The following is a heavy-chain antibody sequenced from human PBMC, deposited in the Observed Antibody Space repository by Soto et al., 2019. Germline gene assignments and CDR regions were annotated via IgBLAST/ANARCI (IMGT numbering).Heavy chain of an antibody. D-gene: IGHD3-9*01. Sequence: QVQLQESGPGLVKPSETLSLTCTFSGDSLSRGSYYWSWLRQPPGKRLEWIGYIYYTGTTKYNPSLKSRVTISVYTPRNQFSLKVTSVTAADTAVYYCARAASPYFDLFSAFDPWGRGTLVTVSS. V-gene: IGHV4-61*01. CDR3: ARAASPYFDLFSAFDP. J-gene: IGHJ5*02. CDR1: GDSLSRGSYY. CDR2: IYYTGTT.